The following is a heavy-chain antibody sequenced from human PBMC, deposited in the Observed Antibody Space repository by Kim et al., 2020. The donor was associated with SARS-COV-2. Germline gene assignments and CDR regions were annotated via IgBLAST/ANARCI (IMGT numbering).Heavy chain of an antibody. Sequence: SETLSLTCTVSGGSIRSSSYYWGWIRQPPGKGLEWIGSMYYSGSTYYNPSLKSRVTISVDTSKNQFSLKLSSVTAADTAVYYCASHFGSSYYCGMDVWGQGTTVTVSS. CDR3: ASHFGSSYYCGMDV. J-gene: IGHJ6*02. CDR1: GGSIRSSSYY. V-gene: IGHV4-39*01. CDR2: MYYSGST. D-gene: IGHD3-16*01.